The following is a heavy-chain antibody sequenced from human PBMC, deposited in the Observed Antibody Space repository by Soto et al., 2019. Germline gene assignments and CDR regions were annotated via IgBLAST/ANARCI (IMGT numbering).Heavy chain of an antibody. D-gene: IGHD5-18*01. CDR2: IYSSGST. CDR3: ARDHPHSYGVYYFDY. Sequence: TSETLSLTCTVSGGSISNDYWNWIRQSPGKGLEWIGYIYSSGSTHYNPPLQNRVTISIDTSKNQVSLKVNSVTAADTAVYYCARDHPHSYGVYYFDYWGQGTPVTVS. J-gene: IGHJ4*02. CDR1: GGSISNDY. V-gene: IGHV4-59*01.